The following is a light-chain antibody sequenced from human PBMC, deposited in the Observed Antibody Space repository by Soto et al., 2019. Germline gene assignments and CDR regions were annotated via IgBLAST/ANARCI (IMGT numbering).Light chain of an antibody. J-gene: IGLJ3*02. CDR3: SSYTSTSTWV. V-gene: IGLV2-14*01. Sequence: QSVLTQPASVSGSPGQSITISFTGTSSDVGGYKYVSWYQQHPGKAPKLMIYEVSNRPSGVSIRFSGSKSGNTASLTISGLQAEDEADYYCSSYTSTSTWVFGGGTKLTVL. CDR1: SSDVGGYKY. CDR2: EVS.